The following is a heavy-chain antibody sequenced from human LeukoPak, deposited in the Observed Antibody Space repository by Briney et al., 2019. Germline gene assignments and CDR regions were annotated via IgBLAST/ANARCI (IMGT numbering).Heavy chain of an antibody. CDR3: SRDRNYGMDV. CDR1: GFTFSDYY. J-gene: IGHJ6*02. V-gene: IGHV3-11*06. CDR2: ISSSSRYT. Sequence: GGSLRLSCAASGFTFSDYYMTWIRQAPGKGLEWVSHISSSSRYTNSADSVKGRFTISRDNAKNTLYLQMNSLRPEDTAVYYCSRDRNYGMDVWGQGTTVTVSS.